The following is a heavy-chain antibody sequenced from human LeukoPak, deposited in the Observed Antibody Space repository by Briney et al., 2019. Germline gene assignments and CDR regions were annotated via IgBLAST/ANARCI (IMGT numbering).Heavy chain of an antibody. D-gene: IGHD5-18*01. CDR3: ARGGIQLWFYYYYYMDV. V-gene: IGHV3-74*01. CDR2: INTDGSST. CDR1: GFTFSSYW. J-gene: IGHJ6*03. Sequence: GGSLRLSCAASGFTFSSYWMHWVRQAPGEGLVWVSRINTDGSSTSYADSVKGRFTISRDNAKNTLYLQMNSLRAEDTAVDYCARGGIQLWFYYYYYMDVWGKGTTVTVSS.